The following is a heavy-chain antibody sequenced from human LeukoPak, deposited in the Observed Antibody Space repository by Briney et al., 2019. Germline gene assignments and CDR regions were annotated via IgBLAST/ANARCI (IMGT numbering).Heavy chain of an antibody. D-gene: IGHD2-21*02. J-gene: IGHJ4*02. CDR1: GFTFSNAW. CDR2: IYSGGST. V-gene: IGHV3-53*01. Sequence: AGGSLRLSCAASGFTFSNAWMSWVRQAPGKGLEWVSVIYSGGSTYYADSVKGRFTISRDNFKNTLYLQMNSLRAEDTAVYYCARDLAYCGGDCYFLPTNWGQGTLVTVSS. CDR3: ARDLAYCGGDCYFLPTN.